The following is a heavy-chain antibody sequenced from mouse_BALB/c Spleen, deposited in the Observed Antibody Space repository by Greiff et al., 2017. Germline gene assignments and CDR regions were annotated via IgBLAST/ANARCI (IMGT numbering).Heavy chain of an antibody. CDR2: IYPSDSYT. J-gene: IGHJ4*01. CDR3: TREDY. V-gene: IGHV1-69*02. Sequence: QVQLQQPGAELVRPGASVKLSCKASGYTFTSYWINWVKQRPGQGLEWIGNIYPSDSYTNYNQKFKDKATLTVDKSSSTAYMQLSSPTSEDSAVYYCTREDYWGQGTSVTVSS. CDR1: GYTFTSYW.